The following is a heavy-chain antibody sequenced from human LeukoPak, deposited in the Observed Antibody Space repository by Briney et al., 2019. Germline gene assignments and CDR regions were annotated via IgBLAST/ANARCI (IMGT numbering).Heavy chain of an antibody. V-gene: IGHV3-7*01. J-gene: IGHJ3*02. CDR1: GFTSSRYW. CDR3: ARGGTYDI. CDR2: IKQDGSQK. Sequence: GGSLRLSCVASGFTSSRYWMTWFRQAPGKGLEWGANIKQDGSQKNYVDSVKGRFTISRDNAKKSLYLQMNSLRGEDTAVYFCARGGTYDIWGQGTRVTVSS.